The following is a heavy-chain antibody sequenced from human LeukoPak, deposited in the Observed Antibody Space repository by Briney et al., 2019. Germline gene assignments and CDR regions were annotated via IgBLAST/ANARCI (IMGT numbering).Heavy chain of an antibody. Sequence: PGGSLRLSCAASGFTFSSYAMSWVRQAPGKGLEWVSAISGSGGSTCYADSVKGRFTISRDNSKNTLYLQMNSLRAEDTAVYYCAKSSTHCSSTSCYGEFDYWGQGILVTVSS. D-gene: IGHD2-2*01. V-gene: IGHV3-23*01. J-gene: IGHJ4*02. CDR3: AKSSTHCSSTSCYGEFDY. CDR1: GFTFSSYA. CDR2: ISGSGGST.